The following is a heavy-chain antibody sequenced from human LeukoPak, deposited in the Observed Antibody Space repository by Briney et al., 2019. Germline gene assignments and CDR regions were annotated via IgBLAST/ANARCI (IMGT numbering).Heavy chain of an antibody. J-gene: IGHJ4*02. Sequence: ASVKVSCKASGYTFTSYGIRWVRQARGQGLEGRGWISAYNGNTNYAQNLQGIVTMTPNPSTSTAYMELRSLTSDDTAVYYCARSLGYCSSTSCSFDYWGQGTLVTVSS. V-gene: IGHV1-18*01. CDR2: ISAYNGNT. D-gene: IGHD2-2*01. CDR3: ARSLGYCSSTSCSFDY. CDR1: GYTFTSYG.